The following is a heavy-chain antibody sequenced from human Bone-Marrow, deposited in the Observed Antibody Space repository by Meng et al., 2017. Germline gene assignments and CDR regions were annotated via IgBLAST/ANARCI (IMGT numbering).Heavy chain of an antibody. CDR1: GGTFSSYA. CDR3: AREGRVLHYGSGSYRDYYYYGMDV. CDR2: IIPIFGTA. J-gene: IGHJ6*02. D-gene: IGHD3-10*01. V-gene: IGHV1-69*05. Sequence: SVKVSCKASGGTFSSYAISWVRQAPGQGLEWMGGIIPIFGTANYAQKFQGRVTITTDESTSTAYMELSSLRSEDTAVYYCAREGRVLHYGSGSYRDYYYYGMDVWGQGTTVTVSS.